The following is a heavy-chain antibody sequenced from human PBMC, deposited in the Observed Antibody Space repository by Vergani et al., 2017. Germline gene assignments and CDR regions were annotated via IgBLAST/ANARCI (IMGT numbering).Heavy chain of an antibody. D-gene: IGHD1-26*01. CDR2: ISGSGGST. CDR3: AKDRGRRSIVGATPYDY. CDR1: GFTFSSYA. V-gene: IGHV3-23*01. J-gene: IGHJ4*02. Sequence: EVQLLESGGGLVQPGGSLRLSCAASGFTFSSYAMSWVRQAPGKGLDWVSAISGSGGSTYYADSVKGRFTISRDNSKNTLYLQMNSLRAEDTAVYYCAKDRGRRSIVGATPYDYWGQGTLVTVSS.